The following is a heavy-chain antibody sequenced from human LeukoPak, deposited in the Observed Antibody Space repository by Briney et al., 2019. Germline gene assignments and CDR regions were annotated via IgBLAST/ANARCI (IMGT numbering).Heavy chain of an antibody. CDR2: IYYSGST. V-gene: IGHV4-59*01. Sequence: SETLSLTCSVSGDSISDCYWSWIRQPPGKGLEWIGYIYYSGSTSYNPSLKSRVTISLDTSENQFSLRLSSVTAADTAVYYCAREWGSGIRVFDYWGQGTLVTVSP. D-gene: IGHD3-10*01. CDR1: GDSISDCY. CDR3: AREWGSGIRVFDY. J-gene: IGHJ4*02.